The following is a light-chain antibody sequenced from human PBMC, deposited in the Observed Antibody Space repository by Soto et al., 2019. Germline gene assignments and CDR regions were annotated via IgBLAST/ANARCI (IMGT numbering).Light chain of an antibody. Sequence: EIVMTQSPATVSVSPGERATLSCRASQSVSSNFAWYQQKPGQAPRLLIYGASTRATGIPARFSGSGSGTEFTLTISSLQSEDFAVYYCQQYNNWPPLTFGQGTRLEIK. J-gene: IGKJ5*01. V-gene: IGKV3-15*01. CDR3: QQYNNWPPLT. CDR2: GAS. CDR1: QSVSSN.